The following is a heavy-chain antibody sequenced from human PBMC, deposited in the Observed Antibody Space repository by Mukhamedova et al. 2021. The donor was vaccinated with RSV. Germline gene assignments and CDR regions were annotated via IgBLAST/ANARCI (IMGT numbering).Heavy chain of an antibody. CDR2: IKQVGSEG. CDR3: ASGREASN. D-gene: IGHD1-1*01. V-gene: IGHV3-7*03. J-gene: IGHJ4*02. Sequence: VRQAPGKGLEWVAKIKQVGSEGYYVDFVKGRLTLSRDNAKSQLWLQMNSLRAEDSAVYYCASGREASNWGQGTLVTASS.